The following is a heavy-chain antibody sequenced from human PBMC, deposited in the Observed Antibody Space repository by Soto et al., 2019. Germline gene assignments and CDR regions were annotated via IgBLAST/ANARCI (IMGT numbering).Heavy chain of an antibody. D-gene: IGHD3-3*01. CDR2: ISTTSSSI. J-gene: IGHJ4*02. Sequence: GGSLRLSCAASGFTLSSYRMTWVRQDPGKGLEWISYISTTSSSIYYADSVKGRFTISRDNAKNSLFLQMNSLRDEDTAVYYCASKGVAFDYWGQGALVTVS. CDR3: ASKGVAFDY. CDR1: GFTLSSYR. V-gene: IGHV3-48*02.